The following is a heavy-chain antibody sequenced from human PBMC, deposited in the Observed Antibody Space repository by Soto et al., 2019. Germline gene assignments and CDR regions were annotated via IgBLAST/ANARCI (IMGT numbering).Heavy chain of an antibody. D-gene: IGHD3-10*01. CDR2: ISGSSDRT. CDR3: ARVLYYGSVSYSPYGMDV. CDR1: GFTIRNYA. Sequence: EVQVLESGGDLVQPGGSLRLSCAASGFTIRNYAMSWVRQAPGKALEWVSGISGSSDRTYYADSVKGRFTISKDTSSNTLYLQMNSLRVEDTAQYYCARVLYYGSVSYSPYGMDVWGQGTTVTVSS. J-gene: IGHJ6*02. V-gene: IGHV3-23*01.